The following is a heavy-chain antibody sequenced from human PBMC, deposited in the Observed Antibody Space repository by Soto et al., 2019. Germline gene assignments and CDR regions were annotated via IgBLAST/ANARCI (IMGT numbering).Heavy chain of an antibody. CDR2: VNGDGTTT. CDR3: ARGIPGHSAVDV. D-gene: IGHD5-18*01. Sequence: EVQLVESGGGLVQPGGSLRLSCAASGFTFNSYWMHWVRQAPGKGLVWVSRVNGDGTTTNYADSVKGRFAIYRDNAKNTLYLQLDSLRDDDTAVYFCARGIPGHSAVDVWGQGNTVTVSS. CDR1: GFTFNSYW. J-gene: IGHJ6*02. V-gene: IGHV3-74*01.